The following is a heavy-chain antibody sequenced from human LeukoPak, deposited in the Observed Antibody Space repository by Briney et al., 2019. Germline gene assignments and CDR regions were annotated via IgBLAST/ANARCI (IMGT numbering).Heavy chain of an antibody. CDR1: GYTFTKYY. CDR2: IDPSGGST. CDR3: ARDPDSSSWFDY. D-gene: IGHD6-13*01. Sequence: GASVKVSCKASGYTFTKYYMHWVRQAPGQGLEWMGIIDPSGGSTSYAQTFQGRVTMTRDTSTSTFYMELSSLRSEDTAVYYCARDPDSSSWFDYWGQGTLVTVSS. V-gene: IGHV1-46*01. J-gene: IGHJ4*02.